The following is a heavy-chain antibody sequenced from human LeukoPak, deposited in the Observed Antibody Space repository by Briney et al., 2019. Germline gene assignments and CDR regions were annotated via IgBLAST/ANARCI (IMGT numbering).Heavy chain of an antibody. CDR1: GGSISSYY. V-gene: IGHV4-59*08. CDR2: IYYSGST. CDR3: ARHRIQPPVLMDV. J-gene: IGHJ6*02. D-gene: IGHD5-18*01. Sequence: PSETLSLTCTVSGGSISSYYWSWIRQPPGKGLEWIGYIYYSGSTNYSPSLKSRVTISVDTSKNQFSLKLSSVTAADTAVYYCARHRIQPPVLMDVWGQGTTVTVSS.